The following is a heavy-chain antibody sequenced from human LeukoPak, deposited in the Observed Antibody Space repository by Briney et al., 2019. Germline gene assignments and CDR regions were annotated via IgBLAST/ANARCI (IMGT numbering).Heavy chain of an antibody. V-gene: IGHV4-59*01. CDR3: AREPPGSYYNNYYYGMDV. CDR1: GVSISSYY. CDR2: IYYSGST. Sequence: SETLSLTCTVSGVSISSYYWSWIRQPPGKGLEWIGYIYYSGSTNYNPSLKSRVTISVDTSKNQFSLKLSSVTAADTAVYYCAREPPGSYYNNYYYGMDVWGQGTTVTVSS. D-gene: IGHD1-26*01. J-gene: IGHJ6*02.